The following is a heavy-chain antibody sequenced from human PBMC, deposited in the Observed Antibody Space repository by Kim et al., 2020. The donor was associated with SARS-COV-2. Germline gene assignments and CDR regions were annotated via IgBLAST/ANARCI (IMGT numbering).Heavy chain of an antibody. CDR2: NK. Sequence: NKYYADSVKGRFTISRDNSKKTLYLQMNSLRAEDTAVYYCAKGLSSRNDYWGQGTLVTVSS. J-gene: IGHJ4*02. V-gene: IGHV3-30*02. CDR3: AKGLSSRNDY.